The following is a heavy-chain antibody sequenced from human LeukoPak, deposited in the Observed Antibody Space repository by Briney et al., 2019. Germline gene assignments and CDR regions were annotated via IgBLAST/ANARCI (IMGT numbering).Heavy chain of an antibody. Sequence: GGSLRLSCVGSGFTFRSHAMSWVRQAPEKGLEFVSGIYENGGTTYYADSVQGRFTISRDNSKSTLCLQMNSLRAEDTAVYYCAKQLGYCSDGSCYFPYWGQGTLVTVSS. CDR2: IYENGGTT. D-gene: IGHD2-15*01. CDR1: GFTFRSHA. V-gene: IGHV3-23*01. CDR3: AKQLGYCSDGSCYFPY. J-gene: IGHJ4*02.